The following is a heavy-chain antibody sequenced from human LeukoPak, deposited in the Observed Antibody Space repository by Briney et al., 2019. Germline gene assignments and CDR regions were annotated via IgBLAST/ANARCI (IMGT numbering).Heavy chain of an antibody. CDR1: GGSISSGGYY. J-gene: IGHJ3*02. Sequence: PSQTLSLTCTVSGGSISSGGYYWSWIRQPPGKGLEWIGYIYHSGSTYYNPSLKSRVTISVDTSKNQFSLKLSSVTAADTAVYYCVLRIAVADDAFDIWGQGTMVTVSS. D-gene: IGHD6-19*01. CDR3: VLRIAVADDAFDI. CDR2: IYHSGST. V-gene: IGHV4-30-2*01.